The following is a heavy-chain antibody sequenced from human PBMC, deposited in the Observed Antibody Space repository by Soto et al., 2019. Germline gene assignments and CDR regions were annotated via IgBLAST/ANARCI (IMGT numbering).Heavy chain of an antibody. V-gene: IGHV4-31*03. CDR3: ARGLITGSKYSGGWYYFDS. J-gene: IGHJ4*02. D-gene: IGHD1-26*01. CDR1: GGSINSGGYH. CDR2: IYYSGST. Sequence: SETLSLTCTVSGGSINSGGYHWSWVRQHPGKGLEWIGYIYYSGSTYYNPSLKSRVTISVHTSNSQFSLELSSVTAADTAVYYCARGLITGSKYSGGWYYFDSWGQGTQVTVSS.